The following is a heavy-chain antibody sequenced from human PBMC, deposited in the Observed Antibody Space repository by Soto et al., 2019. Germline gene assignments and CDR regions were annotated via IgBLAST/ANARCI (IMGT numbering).Heavy chain of an antibody. CDR1: GFTFSSYA. V-gene: IGHV3-23*01. Sequence: EVQLLESGGGLVQPGGSLRLSCAASGFTFSSYAMSWVRQAPGKGLEWVSAISGSGGSTYYADSVKGRFTISRDNSKNTLYLQMNSLRAEDTAVYYCAKLVAVAGTGAHNYYYYYGMDVWGQGTTVTVSS. CDR2: ISGSGGST. J-gene: IGHJ6*02. D-gene: IGHD6-19*01. CDR3: AKLVAVAGTGAHNYYYYYGMDV.